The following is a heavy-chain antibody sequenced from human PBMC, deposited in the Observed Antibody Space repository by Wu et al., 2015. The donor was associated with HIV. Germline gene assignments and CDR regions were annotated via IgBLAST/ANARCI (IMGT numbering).Heavy chain of an antibody. V-gene: IGHV1-69*12. CDR1: GGTFSSYA. CDR2: IIPIFGTR. CDR3: AARYPGSGSYNYYYYAMDV. Sequence: QVQLVQSGAEVKKPGSSVKVSCKASGGTFSSYAISWVRQAPGQGLEWMGGIIPIFGTRDYAQKFQGRVTITADGSTSTAYMELSSLRSEDTAVYYCAARYPGSGSYNYYYYAMDVWGQGTPVTVSS. D-gene: IGHD3-10*01. J-gene: IGHJ6*02.